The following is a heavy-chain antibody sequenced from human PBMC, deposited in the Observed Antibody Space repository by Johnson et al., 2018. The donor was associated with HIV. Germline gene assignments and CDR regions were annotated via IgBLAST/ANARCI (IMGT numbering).Heavy chain of an antibody. Sequence: VHLVESGGGLVQPGGSLRVSCAASGFTVSSNYMSWVRQAPGQGLEWVSVIYSGGGAYYTDSVTGRFTISRDNSKNTLYLQMNSLRAEDTAVYYCARHSDPWFVSGYYNVAFDIWGQGTMVTVSS. D-gene: IGHD3-22*01. CDR2: IYSGGGA. CDR3: ARHSDPWFVSGYYNVAFDI. CDR1: GFTVSSNY. V-gene: IGHV3-66*04. J-gene: IGHJ3*02.